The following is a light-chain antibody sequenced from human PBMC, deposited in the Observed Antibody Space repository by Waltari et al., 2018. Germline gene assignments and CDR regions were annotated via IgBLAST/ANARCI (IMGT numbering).Light chain of an antibody. J-gene: IGKJ4*01. CDR2: WAS. Sequence: DIVMTQSPDSLAVSLGERATINCKASQSVLYSSNTKNYLAWYQQKPGQPPKLLIYWASTRASGVPDRFSGSGSGTAFTLTISSLQAEDVAVYYCQQYYSTPLTFGGGTKVEIK. CDR1: QSVLYSSNTKNY. CDR3: QQYYSTPLT. V-gene: IGKV4-1*01.